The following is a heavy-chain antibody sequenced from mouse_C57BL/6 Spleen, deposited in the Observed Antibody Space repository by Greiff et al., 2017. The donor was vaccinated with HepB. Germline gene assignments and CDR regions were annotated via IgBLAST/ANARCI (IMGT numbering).Heavy chain of an antibody. V-gene: IGHV1-69*01. J-gene: IGHJ2*01. D-gene: IGHD1-1*02. CDR3: ARSGGPSYFDY. CDR2: IDPSDSYT. CDR1: GYTFTSYW. Sequence: VQLQQSGAELVMPGASVKLSCKASGYTFTSYWMHWVKQRPGQGLEWIGEIDPSDSYTNYNQKFKGKSTLTVDKSSSTAYMQLSSLTSEDSAVYYCARSGGPSYFDYWGQGTTLTVSS.